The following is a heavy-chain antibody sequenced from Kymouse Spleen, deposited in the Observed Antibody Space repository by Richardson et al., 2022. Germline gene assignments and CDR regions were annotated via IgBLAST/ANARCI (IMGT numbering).Heavy chain of an antibody. D-gene: IGHD3-10*01. Sequence: EVQLVESGGGLVQPGRSLRLSCAASGFTFDDYAMHWVRQAPGKGLEWVSGISWNSGSIGYADSVKGRFTISRDNAKNSLYLQMNSLRAEDTALYYCAKENYYGSGSYSVNWFDPWGQGTLVTVSS. V-gene: IGHV3-9*01. CDR1: GFTFDDYA. CDR2: ISWNSGSI. J-gene: IGHJ5*02. CDR3: AKENYYGSGSYSVNWFDP.